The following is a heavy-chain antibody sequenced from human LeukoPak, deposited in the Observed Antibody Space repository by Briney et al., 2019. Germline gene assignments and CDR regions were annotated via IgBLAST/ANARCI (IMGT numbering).Heavy chain of an antibody. V-gene: IGHV3-74*01. J-gene: IGHJ6*03. D-gene: IGHD4-11*01. Sequence: GGSLRLSCAASGFTFSSYLMHWVRQAPGEGLVWVSRINSDGSSTSYADSVKGRFTISRDNAKNTLYLQMNSLRAEDTAVYYCARDFTVTRYYYYYMDVWGKGTTVTVSS. CDR3: ARDFTVTRYYYYYMDV. CDR2: INSDGSST. CDR1: GFTFSSYL.